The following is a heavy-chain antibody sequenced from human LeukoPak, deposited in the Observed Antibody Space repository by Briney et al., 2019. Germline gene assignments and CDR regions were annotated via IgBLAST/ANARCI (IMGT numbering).Heavy chain of an antibody. J-gene: IGHJ4*02. CDR1: GDSISSYY. Sequence: SETLSLTCTVSGDSISSYYWSWIRQPPGKGLEWIGHIYYSGSTNYNPPLNSRVTISVDTSKSQFSLKLSSVTAADTAMYYCARDLGDTSYDSWGQGTLVTVSS. CDR3: ARDLGDTSYDS. CDR2: IYYSGST. V-gene: IGHV4-59*01. D-gene: IGHD3-10*01.